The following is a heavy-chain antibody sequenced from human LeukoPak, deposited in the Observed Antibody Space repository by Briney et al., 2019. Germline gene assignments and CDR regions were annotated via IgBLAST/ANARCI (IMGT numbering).Heavy chain of an antibody. CDR2: ISAYNGNT. CDR3: ARDAATADRFDY. V-gene: IGHV1-18*01. CDR1: GYTFSTYS. D-gene: IGHD6-13*01. Sequence: GASVKVSCKGSGYTFSTYSITWVRQAPRQGLEWMGWISAYNGNTNYAQKLQGRVTMTTDTSTSTAYMELRSLRSDDTAVYYCARDAATADRFDYWGQGTLVTVSS. J-gene: IGHJ4*02.